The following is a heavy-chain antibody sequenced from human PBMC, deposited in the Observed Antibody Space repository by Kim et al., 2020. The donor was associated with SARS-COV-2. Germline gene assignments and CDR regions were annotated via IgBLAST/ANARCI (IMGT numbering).Heavy chain of an antibody. V-gene: IGHV1-69*01. Sequence: AQKFQGGVTITADESTSTAYMELSSLRAEDTAVYYCARAGYSGYDGAFDIWGQGTMVTVSS. D-gene: IGHD5-12*01. CDR3: ARAGYSGYDGAFDI. J-gene: IGHJ3*02.